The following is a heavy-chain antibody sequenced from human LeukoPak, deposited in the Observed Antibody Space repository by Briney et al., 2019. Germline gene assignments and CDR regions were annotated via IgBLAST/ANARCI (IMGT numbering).Heavy chain of an antibody. J-gene: IGHJ4*02. CDR3: ARADKQQLVLGFDY. V-gene: IGHV4-31*03. D-gene: IGHD6-13*01. CDR1: GGSISSGGYY. Sequence: SQTLSLTCTVSGGSISSGGYYWSWIRQHPGKGLEWIGYIYYSGSTYYNPSLKRRVTISVDTSKNQFSLKLSSVTAADTAVYYCARADKQQLVLGFDYWGQGTLVTVSS. CDR2: IYYSGST.